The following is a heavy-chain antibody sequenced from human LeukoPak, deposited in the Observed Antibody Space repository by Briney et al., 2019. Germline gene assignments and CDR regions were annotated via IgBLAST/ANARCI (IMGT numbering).Heavy chain of an antibody. Sequence: ASVKVSCKVSGHTLTELSMHWVRQAPGKGLEWMGGFDPEDGETIYAQKFQGRVTMTEDTSTDTAYMELSSLRSEDTAVYYCARDPPRIVVVVAATNYYGMDVWGQGTTVTVSS. V-gene: IGHV1-24*01. CDR1: GHTLTELS. CDR2: FDPEDGET. J-gene: IGHJ6*02. D-gene: IGHD2-15*01. CDR3: ARDPPRIVVVVAATNYYGMDV.